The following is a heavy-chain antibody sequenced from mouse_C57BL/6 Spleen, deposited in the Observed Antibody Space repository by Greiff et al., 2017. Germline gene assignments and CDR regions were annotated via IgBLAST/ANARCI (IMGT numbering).Heavy chain of an antibody. CDR1: GYSFTGYY. CDR3: ARGRGLRYAMDY. Sequence: VQLQQSGPELVKPGASVTISCKASGYSFTGYYMNWVKQSPEQSLEWIGEINPSTGGTTYNQKFKAKATLTVDKSSSTASMQLKSLTSEDSAVYYCARGRGLRYAMDYWGQGTSVTVSS. D-gene: IGHD2-2*01. V-gene: IGHV1-42*01. CDR2: INPSTGGT. J-gene: IGHJ4*01.